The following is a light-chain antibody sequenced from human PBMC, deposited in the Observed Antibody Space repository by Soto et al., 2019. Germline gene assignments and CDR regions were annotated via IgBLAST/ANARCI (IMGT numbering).Light chain of an antibody. J-gene: IGKJ2*01. CDR1: QGISSY. CDR3: QQLKSYPPYT. CDR2: AAS. V-gene: IGKV1-9*01. Sequence: DIQLTQSPSFLSASVGDRVTITCRASQGISSYLAWYQQKPGKAPKLLIYAASTLQSGVPSRFSGSGSGTEVTLTISILQPEDLATYYWQQLKSYPPYTFGQVTKLEI.